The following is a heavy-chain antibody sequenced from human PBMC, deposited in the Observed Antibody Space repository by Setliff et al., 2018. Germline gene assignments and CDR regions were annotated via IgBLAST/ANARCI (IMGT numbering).Heavy chain of an antibody. D-gene: IGHD3-22*01. J-gene: IGHJ4*02. CDR2: IYSSGST. CDR3: GRESRYYYDNLGTLDY. V-gene: IGHV4-30-4*08. Sequence: PSETLSLTCTVSGGSISSGDYYWSWIRQPPGKGLEWIGYIYSSGSTYYNPSLKSRVPISVDTSKNQFSLKLSSVTAADTAVYYCGRESRYYYDNLGTLDYWGQGTLVTVSS. CDR1: GGSISSGDYY.